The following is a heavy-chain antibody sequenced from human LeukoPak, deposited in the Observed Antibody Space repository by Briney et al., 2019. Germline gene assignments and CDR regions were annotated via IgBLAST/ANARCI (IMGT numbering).Heavy chain of an antibody. Sequence: PGGSLRLSCAACGFTLKSYAMQGVRGAPGKGVEGVADISYDGDNNYYPLSLKRRFTLSRDNSKNPLYLQMNSLRAEDTAVYYCARDRPTWDGDYYYGMDLWGQGTTVTVSS. D-gene: IGHD4-17*01. V-gene: IGHV3-30-3*01. CDR3: ARDRPTWDGDYYYGMDL. CDR1: GFTLKSYA. J-gene: IGHJ6*02. CDR2: ISYDGDNN.